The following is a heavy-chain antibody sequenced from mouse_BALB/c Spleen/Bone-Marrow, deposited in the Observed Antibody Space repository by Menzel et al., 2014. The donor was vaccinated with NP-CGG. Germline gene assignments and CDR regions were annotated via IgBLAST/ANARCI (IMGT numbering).Heavy chain of an antibody. Sequence: EVQLVESGGGLVQPGGSLKLSCAASGFTFXNYTVSWIRQTPEKRLEWVAYISNGGGTTYYPDTVKGRFTISRDNAKNTLYLQMSSLKSEDTAMYYCARRYDYGYGPFAYWGQGTLVTVSA. CDR3: ARRYDYGYGPFAY. CDR1: GFTFXNYT. J-gene: IGHJ3*01. CDR2: ISNGGGTT. D-gene: IGHD1-2*01. V-gene: IGHV5-12-2*01.